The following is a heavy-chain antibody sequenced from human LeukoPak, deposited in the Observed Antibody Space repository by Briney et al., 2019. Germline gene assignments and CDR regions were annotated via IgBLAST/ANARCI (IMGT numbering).Heavy chain of an antibody. V-gene: IGHV3-30*02. D-gene: IGHD1-14*01. CDR1: GFTFSSDA. J-gene: IGHJ4*02. Sequence: GGSLRLSCAASGFTFSSDAMSWVRQAPGKGLEWVAFIRYDGNNKLYADSMKGRFTISRDNSKNTLYLHINSLRAEDTAVYYCVKDNPLDYWGQGTLVIVSS. CDR2: IRYDGNNK. CDR3: VKDNPLDY.